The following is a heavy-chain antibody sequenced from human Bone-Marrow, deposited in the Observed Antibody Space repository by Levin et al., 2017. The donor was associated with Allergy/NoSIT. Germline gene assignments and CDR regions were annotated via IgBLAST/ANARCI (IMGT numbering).Heavy chain of an antibody. CDR3: ARDSCGANGLDV. J-gene: IGHJ6*02. D-gene: IGHD3-16*01. CDR1: GGFSVSSGYY. V-gene: IGHV4-31*03. Sequence: SETLSLTCSVSGGFSVSSGYYWSWIRQFPGKGLEWIGYIYDSKTTYYNPSLKSRVTISVDTSKNQFSLRLRSVTAADTAVYYCARDSCGANGLDVWGQGTTVTVSS. CDR2: IYDSKTT.